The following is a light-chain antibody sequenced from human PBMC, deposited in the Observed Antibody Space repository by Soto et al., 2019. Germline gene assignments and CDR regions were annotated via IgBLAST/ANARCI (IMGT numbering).Light chain of an antibody. J-gene: IGLJ1*01. Sequence: QSVLTQPASVSGSPGQSITISCTGTRSDVGGYNYVYWHQQHPGKAPKLMIYDVTNRPSGVSDRFSGSKSGNTASLTISGLQAEDEADYYCSSYTSSSTYVFGAGTKDTVL. CDR3: SSYTSSSTYV. CDR1: RSDVGGYNY. CDR2: DVT. V-gene: IGLV2-14*01.